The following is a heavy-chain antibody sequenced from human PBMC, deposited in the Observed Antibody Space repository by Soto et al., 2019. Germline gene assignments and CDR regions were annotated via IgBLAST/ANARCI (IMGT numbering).Heavy chain of an antibody. Sequence: QMQLVESGGGVVQPGGSLRLSCVASGFTFSAYGMHWVRQAPGKGLEWVAVVWFDESHKFYADSVKGRFTISRDNSKNTMYLQLDSLRVEDAAIYYCARYSGESGNWFDPWGQGTLVTVSS. CDR2: VWFDESHK. J-gene: IGHJ5*02. CDR1: GFTFSAYG. V-gene: IGHV3-33*01. CDR3: ARYSGESGNWFDP. D-gene: IGHD3-16*01.